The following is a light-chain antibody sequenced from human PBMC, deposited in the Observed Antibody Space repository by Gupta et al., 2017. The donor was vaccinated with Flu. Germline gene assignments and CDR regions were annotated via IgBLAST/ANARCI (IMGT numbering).Light chain of an antibody. CDR1: SSDIGGFNY. V-gene: IGLV2-8*01. J-gene: IGLJ2*01. Sequence: QSALTQPPSASGSPGQSVTMSCTGSSSDIGGFNYVSWYQQPPGKAPKRVIYAVNKRPSGVPDRFSGSKSGNTASLTVSGLQPEDEGDYYCSTYAGSRVLFGGGTKLTVL. CDR3: STYAGSRVL. CDR2: AVN.